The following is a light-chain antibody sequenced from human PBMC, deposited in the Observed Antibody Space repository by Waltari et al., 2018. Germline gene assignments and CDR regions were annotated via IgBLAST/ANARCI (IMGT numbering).Light chain of an antibody. V-gene: IGKV3-20*01. J-gene: IGKJ1*01. CDR1: PSIPKY. Sequence: ALTQSPGTLSLYPGERATLSGRASPSIPKYLAWYQQKPRQAPRLLLYPASSRGAGIPDRFRGSGSGTDFSLTISRLEPEDFAVYYCQHYESLPVTFGQGTKVEIK. CDR2: PAS. CDR3: QHYESLPVT.